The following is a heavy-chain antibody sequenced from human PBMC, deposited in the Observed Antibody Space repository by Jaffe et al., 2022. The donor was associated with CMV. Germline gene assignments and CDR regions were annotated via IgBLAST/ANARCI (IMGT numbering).Heavy chain of an antibody. CDR2: IYYKGST. CDR3: AGHKGYGERFDP. J-gene: IGHJ5*02. V-gene: IGHV4-59*08. Sequence: QVQLQESGPGLVKPSETLSLTCTVSDGSMNDYYWSWIRQSPGKGLEWIGYIYYKGSTDYNPSLKSRVTMSLDTPKNQVSLKLKSVTAADTAVYFCAGHKGYGERFDPWGQGILVTVSS. D-gene: IGHD4-17*01. CDR1: DGSMNDYY.